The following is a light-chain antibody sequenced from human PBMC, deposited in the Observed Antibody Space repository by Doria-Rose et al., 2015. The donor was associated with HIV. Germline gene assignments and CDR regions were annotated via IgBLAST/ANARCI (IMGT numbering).Light chain of an antibody. CDR2: GAS. J-gene: IGKJ1*01. CDR3: HQYASSRT. V-gene: IGKV3-20*01. Sequence: TQSPGTLSLPPGERATLSCRASQSVSANYLAWYQQRPGQSPRLLIYGASSTATDIPDRFSGSGPGTDFTLTISRLEPEDFAVYYCHQYASSRTFGQGTKVEIK. CDR1: QSVSANY.